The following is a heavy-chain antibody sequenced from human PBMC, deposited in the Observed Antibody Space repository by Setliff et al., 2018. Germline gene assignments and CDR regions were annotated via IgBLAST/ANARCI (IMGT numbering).Heavy chain of an antibody. CDR2: INHPGGT. Sequence: PSETLSLTCAVYGGSFSTYYWSWIRQTPVKGLEWIGEINHPGGTNYNPSLKSRVTISVDTSKNQFSLKLNSVTAADTAIYYCARGGSYYLNTPPDHWGQGTLVTAPQ. V-gene: IGHV4-34*01. D-gene: IGHD3-10*01. CDR3: ARGGSYYLNTPPDH. J-gene: IGHJ4*02. CDR1: GGSFSTYY.